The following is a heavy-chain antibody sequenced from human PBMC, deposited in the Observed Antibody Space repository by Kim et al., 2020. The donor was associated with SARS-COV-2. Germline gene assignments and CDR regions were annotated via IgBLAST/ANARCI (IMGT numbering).Heavy chain of an antibody. V-gene: IGHV1-69*13. D-gene: IGHD5-18*01. CDR2: IIPIFGTA. CDR1: GGTFSSYA. J-gene: IGHJ4*02. CDR3: ARAMAIGGMATAYFDY. Sequence: SVKVSCKASGGTFSSYAISWVRQAPGQGLEWMGGIIPIFGTANYAQKFQGRVPITADESTSTAYMXLSSLRSEDTAVYYCARAMAIGGMATAYFDYWGQGXXVTVSS.